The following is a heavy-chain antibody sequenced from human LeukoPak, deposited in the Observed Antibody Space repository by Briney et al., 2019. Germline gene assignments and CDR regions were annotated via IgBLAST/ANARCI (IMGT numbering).Heavy chain of an antibody. CDR1: GLAFSAYK. J-gene: IGHJ4*02. D-gene: IGHD2-15*01. CDR2: VSTDGYTT. Sequence: GGSMRLSCAASGLAFSAYKMHWVRQAPRKGLVWVSRVSTDGYTTDYADFVQGRFTASRDNTKNTWSLEMNSLRAEDTAVYYCVVGGSPGYWGQGTLVTVSS. CDR3: VVGGSPGY. V-gene: IGHV3-74*01.